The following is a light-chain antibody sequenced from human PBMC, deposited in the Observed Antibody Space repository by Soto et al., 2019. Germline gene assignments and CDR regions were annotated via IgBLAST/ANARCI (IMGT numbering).Light chain of an antibody. J-gene: IGLJ2*01. V-gene: IGLV4-69*01. CDR1: SGHSSYA. CDR2: LNSDGTH. Sequence: QPVLTQPPSASGSLGASVKFTCTLSSGHSSYAIAWHQQQPEKGPRFLMKLNSDGTHSKGDGISDRFSGTSSGAERYLTISSLQSEDEADYYCQTWGTGSVVFGGGTKLTVL. CDR3: QTWGTGSVV.